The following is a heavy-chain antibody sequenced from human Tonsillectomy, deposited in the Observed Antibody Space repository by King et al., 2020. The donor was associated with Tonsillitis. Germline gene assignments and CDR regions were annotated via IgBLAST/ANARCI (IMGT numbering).Heavy chain of an antibody. D-gene: IGHD3-9*01. CDR2: ISDSGGST. Sequence: EVQLVESGGGLVQPGGSLRLSCAASGFTFSNYAMSWVRQAPGRGLEWVSTISDSGGSTYYADSVKGRFTISRDNSKNTLYLQMNSLRAEDTAVYYCAKYDAGFDILTGYYPFDYWGQGTLVTVSS. V-gene: IGHV3-23*04. CDR1: GFTFSNYA. J-gene: IGHJ4*02. CDR3: AKYDAGFDILTGYYPFDY.